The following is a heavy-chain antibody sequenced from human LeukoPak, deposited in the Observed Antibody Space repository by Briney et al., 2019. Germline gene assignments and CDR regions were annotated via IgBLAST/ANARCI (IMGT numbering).Heavy chain of an antibody. CDR1: GGSISSSSYY. J-gene: IGHJ4*02. Sequence: SETLSLTCTVSGGSISSSSYYWGWSREPPGKGLEWIGSIYYSGSTYYNPSLKSRVTISVDTSKNQFSLKLSSVTAADTAVYYCARQPPWDYYDSSGLFDYWGQGTLVTVSS. CDR2: IYYSGST. CDR3: ARQPPWDYYDSSGLFDY. V-gene: IGHV4-39*01. D-gene: IGHD3-22*01.